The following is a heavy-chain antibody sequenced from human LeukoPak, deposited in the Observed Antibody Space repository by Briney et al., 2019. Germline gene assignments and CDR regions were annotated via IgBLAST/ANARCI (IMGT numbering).Heavy chain of an antibody. CDR2: IGGSGRSI. J-gene: IGHJ4*02. V-gene: IGHV3-23*01. D-gene: IGHD3-10*01. CDR3: AKDLETLNPIMV. CDR1: GFTFSSYG. Sequence: QPGRSLRLSCAASGFTFSSYGMHWVRQAPGKGLEWVSTIGGSGRSIFYADSVKGRFTISRDNSKNILSLQMNSLRAEDTAIYYCAKDLETLNPIMVWGQGTLVTVSS.